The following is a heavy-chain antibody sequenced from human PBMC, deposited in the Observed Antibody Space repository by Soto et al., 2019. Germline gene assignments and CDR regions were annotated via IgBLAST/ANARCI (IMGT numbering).Heavy chain of an antibody. V-gene: IGHV4-61*01. Sequence: RSLTCTVSGGSVSSGSYYWSWIRQPPGKGLEWIGYIYYSGSTNYNPSLKSRVTISVDTSKNQFSLKLSSVTAADTAVYYCARGEVRGYSGYDSAIDYWGQGTLVTVSS. D-gene: IGHD5-12*01. CDR2: IYYSGST. CDR1: GGSVSSGSYY. J-gene: IGHJ4*02. CDR3: ARGEVRGYSGYDSAIDY.